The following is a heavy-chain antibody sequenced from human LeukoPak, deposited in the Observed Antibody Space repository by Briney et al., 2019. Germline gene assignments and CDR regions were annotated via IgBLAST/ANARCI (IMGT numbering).Heavy chain of an antibody. CDR1: GFTFSSYA. V-gene: IGHV3-7*01. CDR2: IKQDGSEK. Sequence: GGSLRLSCAASGFTFSSYAMSWVRQAPGKGLEWVANIKQDGSEKYYVDSVKGRFTISRDNAKNSLYLQMNSLRAEDTAVYYCAREGALGGVVVTAIRGDWFDPWGQGTLVTVSS. D-gene: IGHD2-21*02. CDR3: AREGALGGVVVTAIRGDWFDP. J-gene: IGHJ5*02.